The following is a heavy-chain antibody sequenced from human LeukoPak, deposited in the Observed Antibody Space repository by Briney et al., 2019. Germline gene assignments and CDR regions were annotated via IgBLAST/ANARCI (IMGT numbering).Heavy chain of an antibody. V-gene: IGHV4-39*01. Sequence: PSETLSLTCIVSGGSISSIGYYWGWIRQPPGKGLEWIGSVYYSGSTFYNPSLKSRVTTSVDTSKSQFSLKLNSMTAADTAVYYCARGYCSGGSCYSGDYWGQGALVTVSS. CDR3: ARGYCSGGSCYSGDY. CDR2: VYYSGST. J-gene: IGHJ4*02. D-gene: IGHD2-15*01. CDR1: GGSISSIGYY.